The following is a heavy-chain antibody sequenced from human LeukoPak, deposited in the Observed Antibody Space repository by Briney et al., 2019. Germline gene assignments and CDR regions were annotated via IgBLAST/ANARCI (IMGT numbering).Heavy chain of an antibody. CDR2: ISGYNGNT. D-gene: IGHD3-10*01. CDR1: GYTFTTYG. CDR3: ARDRGIISPSRDWFDP. J-gene: IGHJ5*02. V-gene: IGHV1-18*01. Sequence: VASVKVSCKASGYTFTTYGISWVRQAPGQGLEWMGWISGYNGNTNYAQKLQGRVTMTTDTSTSTAYMELRSLRSDVTAVYYCARDRGIISPSRDWFDPWGQGTLVTVSS.